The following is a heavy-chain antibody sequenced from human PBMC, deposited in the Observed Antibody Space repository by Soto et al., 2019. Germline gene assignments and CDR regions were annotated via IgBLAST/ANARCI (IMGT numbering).Heavy chain of an antibody. Sequence: ASVKVSCKVSGYTLTELSMHWVRQAPGKGLEWMGGFDPEDGETIYAQKFQGRVTMTEDTSTDTAYMELSSLRSEDTAVYYCAPRTHGFWSGYENFDYWGQGTLVTVSS. J-gene: IGHJ4*02. CDR1: GYTLTELS. CDR3: APRTHGFWSGYENFDY. V-gene: IGHV1-24*01. CDR2: FDPEDGET. D-gene: IGHD3-3*01.